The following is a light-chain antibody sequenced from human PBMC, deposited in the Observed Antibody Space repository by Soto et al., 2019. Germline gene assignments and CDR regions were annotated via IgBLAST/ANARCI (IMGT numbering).Light chain of an antibody. CDR3: QSYDSSLSVSYV. J-gene: IGLJ1*01. CDR2: ANN. V-gene: IGLV1-40*01. Sequence: QSVLTQPPSVSGAPGQTVTISCTGSSSNIGARVDVHWYPHLPGTAPKLLIYANNIRPSGVPDRFSGSKSGSSASLAISGLQAEDEGDYYCQSYDSSLSVSYVFGTGTKLTVL. CDR1: SSNIGARVD.